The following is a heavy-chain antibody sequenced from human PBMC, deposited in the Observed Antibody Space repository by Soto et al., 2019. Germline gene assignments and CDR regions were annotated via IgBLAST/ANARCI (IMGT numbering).Heavy chain of an antibody. D-gene: IGHD3-22*01. CDR3: TRSDYDTSGYTDY. Sequence: QVHLVESGGGLVKPGGSLRLSCAASGFAFSAYYMSWIRQAPGKGLEWLSYISESGTTIYYADSVKGRFTISRENAKNSLYLQMNSLRAEDTAVYYCTRSDYDTSGYTDYWGQGTLVTVSS. CDR1: GFAFSAYY. J-gene: IGHJ4*02. CDR2: ISESGTTI. V-gene: IGHV3-11*01.